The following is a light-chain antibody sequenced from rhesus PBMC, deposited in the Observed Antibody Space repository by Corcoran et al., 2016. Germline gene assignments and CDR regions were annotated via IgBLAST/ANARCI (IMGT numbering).Light chain of an antibody. Sequence: DIQMPQSPSSLSASVGDRVTITCRASQGISSYLTWYQQKPGKAPKLLIYYANRLYSGVPSRFSGSGSGTEFTLTISSLQPEDCATYYCQQYNSLPRTFGGGTKGEIK. CDR2: YAN. CDR1: QGISSY. J-gene: IGKJ4*01. V-gene: IGKV1-32*01. CDR3: QQYNSLPRT.